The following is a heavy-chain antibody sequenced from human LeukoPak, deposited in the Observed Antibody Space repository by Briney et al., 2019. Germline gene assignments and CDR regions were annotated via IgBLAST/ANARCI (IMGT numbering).Heavy chain of an antibody. CDR2: ISGSGGST. CDR3: GRKVGGYMVRGYFDY. D-gene: IGHD3-10*01. CDR1: GFTFSSYG. V-gene: IGHV3-23*01. J-gene: IGHJ4*02. Sequence: PGGSLRLSCAASGFTFSSYGMSWVRQAPGKGLEWVSAISGSGGSTYYADSVKGRFTISRDNSKNTLYLQMISLRAEDTAVYYCGRKVGGYMVRGYFDYWGQGTLVTVSS.